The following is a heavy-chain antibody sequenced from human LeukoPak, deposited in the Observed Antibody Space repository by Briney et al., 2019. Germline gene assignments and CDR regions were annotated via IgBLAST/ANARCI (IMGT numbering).Heavy chain of an antibody. Sequence: GGSLRLSCAASGFTFSSYGMSWVRQAPGKGLEWVSAISGSGGSTYYADSVKGRFTISRDDSKSIAYLQMNSLKTEDTAVYYCTRGVSHYDYVWGSYRPYYFDYWGQGTLVAVSS. CDR1: GFTFSSYG. CDR3: TRGVSHYDYVWGSYRPYYFDY. V-gene: IGHV3-23*01. J-gene: IGHJ4*02. D-gene: IGHD3-16*02. CDR2: ISGSGGST.